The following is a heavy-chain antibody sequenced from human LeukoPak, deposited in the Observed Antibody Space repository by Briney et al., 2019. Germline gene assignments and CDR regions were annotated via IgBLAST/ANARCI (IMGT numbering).Heavy chain of an antibody. V-gene: IGHV1-69*05. D-gene: IGHD2-2*02. CDR1: GGTFSSYA. J-gene: IGHJ5*02. Sequence: ASVKVSCKASGGTFSSYAISWVRQAPGQGLEWMGGIIPIFGTANYAQKFQGRVTITTDESTSTAYMELSSLRSEDTAVYYCARGRHCSSTSCYSISHHWFDPWGQGTLVTVSS. CDR3: ARGRHCSSTSCYSISHHWFDP. CDR2: IIPIFGTA.